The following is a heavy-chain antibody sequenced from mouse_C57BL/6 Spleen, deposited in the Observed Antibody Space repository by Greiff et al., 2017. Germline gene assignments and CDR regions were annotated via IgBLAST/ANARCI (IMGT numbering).Heavy chain of an antibody. J-gene: IGHJ4*01. CDR3: ARSTTVVATDYAMDY. V-gene: IGHV1-54*01. Sequence: VQLQQSGAELVRPGTSVKVSCKASGYAFTNYLIEWVKQRPGQGLEWIGVINPGSGGTYYNEKVKGKATLTADKSSSTAYMQLSSLTSEDSAVYFCARSTTVVATDYAMDYWGQGTSVTVSS. CDR2: INPGSGGT. CDR1: GYAFTNYL. D-gene: IGHD1-1*01.